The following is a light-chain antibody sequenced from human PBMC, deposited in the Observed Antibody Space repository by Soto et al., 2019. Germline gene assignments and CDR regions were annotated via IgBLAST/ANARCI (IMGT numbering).Light chain of an antibody. CDR3: QSYDSSLSGWV. Sequence: QSVLAQPPSVSGAPGQRVTISCTGSSSNNGAGYDVHWYQQLPGTAHKLLNYGNSNRPSGVTDQFSGSKSGTSASLAITGLQAEDEADYYCQSYDSSLSGWVFGTGTKVTVL. V-gene: IGLV1-40*01. J-gene: IGLJ1*01. CDR1: SSNNGAGYD. CDR2: GNS.